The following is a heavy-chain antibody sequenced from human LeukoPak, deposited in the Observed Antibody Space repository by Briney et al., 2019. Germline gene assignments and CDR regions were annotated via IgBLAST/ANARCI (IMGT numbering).Heavy chain of an antibody. J-gene: IGHJ4*02. Sequence: PGGSLRLSCAASGFTFSDYYMSWIRQAPGKGLEWVSYISSSGSTIYYADSVKGRFTISRDNAKNSLYLQMNSLRAEDTAVYYCARSADRSGYFREITLYYFDYWGQGTLVTVSS. V-gene: IGHV3-11*01. CDR1: GFTFSDYY. CDR2: ISSSGSTI. CDR3: ARSADRSGYFREITLYYFDY. D-gene: IGHD3-22*01.